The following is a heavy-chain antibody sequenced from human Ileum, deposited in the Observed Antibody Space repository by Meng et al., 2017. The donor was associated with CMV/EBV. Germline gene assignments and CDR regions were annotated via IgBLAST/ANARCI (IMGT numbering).Heavy chain of an antibody. J-gene: IGHJ4*02. Sequence: GSHYWAWIRQPQGKGLEWIGSVYYNGSTYYKPSLKSRVTVSVDTSKSQFSLKLISVTAADTASYYCARGRIPFLRGVIMGGTFFDYWGQGTLVTVSS. V-gene: IGHV4-39*07. CDR3: ARGRIPFLRGVIMGGTFFDY. D-gene: IGHD3-10*01. CDR1: GSHY. CDR2: VYYNGST.